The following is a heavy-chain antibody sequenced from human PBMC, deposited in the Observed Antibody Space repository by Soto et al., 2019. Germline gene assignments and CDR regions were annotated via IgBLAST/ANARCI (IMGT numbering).Heavy chain of an antibody. V-gene: IGHV3-48*01. CDR2: ISSSSSTI. CDR3: ASYDILTGNDAFDI. J-gene: IGHJ3*02. D-gene: IGHD3-9*01. Sequence: GGSLRLSCAASGFTFSSYSMNWVRQAPGKGLEWVSYISSSSSTIYYADSVKGRFTISRDNAKNSLYLQMNSLRAEDTAVYYCASYDILTGNDAFDIWGQGTMVTVSS. CDR1: GFTFSSYS.